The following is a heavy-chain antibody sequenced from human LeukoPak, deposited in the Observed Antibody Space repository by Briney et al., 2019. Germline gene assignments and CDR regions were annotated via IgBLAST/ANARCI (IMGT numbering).Heavy chain of an antibody. J-gene: IGHJ4*02. V-gene: IGHV3-9*01. Sequence: GGPLRLSCAASGFTYYEYAMHWARQAPGKSGEWGSSISWNSCSVGYAASVTGRFTISRGNAKRSLYMQMNSLGAEHPGLYYCAKSDTMVRGARFDYWGQGTLVTVSS. CDR3: AKSDTMVRGARFDY. D-gene: IGHD3-10*01. CDR2: ISWNSCSV. CDR1: GFTYYEYA.